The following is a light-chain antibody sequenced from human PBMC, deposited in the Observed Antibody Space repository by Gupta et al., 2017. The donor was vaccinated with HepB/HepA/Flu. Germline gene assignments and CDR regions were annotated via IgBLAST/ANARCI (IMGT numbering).Light chain of an antibody. V-gene: IGLV1-47*01. CDR3: ATMGDSLYVV. CDR1: SSNFVIDY. J-gene: IGLJ2*01. Sequence: QSVLTQPPPVSGTTGQRVTISCSGSSSNFVIDYVYWYKQLPGTAPKPLMYRNNQRPSGVPDRFSGSKSGTSASLAINGLRSEDEAVYYCATMGDSLYVVFGGGTKLTVL. CDR2: RNN.